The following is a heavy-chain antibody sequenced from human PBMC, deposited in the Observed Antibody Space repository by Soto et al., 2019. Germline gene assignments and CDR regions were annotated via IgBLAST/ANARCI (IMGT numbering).Heavy chain of an antibody. Sequence: EVQLVETGGGLIQPGGSLGLSGAASGFTVGSNSMSWVRQVPGKGLGGVSVIYRVGSPYYADSVKGPFTISRDNSKNTLYLQMNSLGAEDPAVYYCARGRNWGGDCFSLGEYWGQGTLVTVSS. J-gene: IGHJ4*02. CDR2: IYRVGSP. V-gene: IGHV3-53*02. CDR1: GFTVGSNS. CDR3: ARGRNWGGDCFSLGEY. D-gene: IGHD2-21*02.